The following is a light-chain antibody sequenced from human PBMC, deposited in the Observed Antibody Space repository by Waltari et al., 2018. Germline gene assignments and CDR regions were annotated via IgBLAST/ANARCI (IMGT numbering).Light chain of an antibody. CDR3: QNHERLPAT. CDR1: QRVSRY. J-gene: IGKJ1*01. CDR2: AAS. V-gene: IGKV3-20*01. Sequence: EVVLTQSPGTLSLSPGERATLSCRARQRVSRYFAWYQQRPGQAPRLLISAASTRATVVPDRFSGSGVGTDFSLTISRLEPEDVAVYYCQNHERLPATFGQVTKVEI.